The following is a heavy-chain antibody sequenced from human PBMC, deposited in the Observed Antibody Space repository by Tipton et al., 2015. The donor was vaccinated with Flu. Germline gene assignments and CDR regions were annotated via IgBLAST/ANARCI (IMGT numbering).Heavy chain of an antibody. CDR2: SLSDGATT. CDR3: ARGPLPDSNWYNGMDV. D-gene: IGHD6-13*01. CDR1: GFTFSRYW. Sequence: SLRLSCAASGFTFSRYWMHWVRQVPGKGLVWVSRSLSDGATTTYADSVKGRFTISRDNAKNTVYLQMNSLRAEDTAVYYCARGPLPDSNWYNGMDVWGQGTTVTVSS. V-gene: IGHV3-74*01. J-gene: IGHJ6*02.